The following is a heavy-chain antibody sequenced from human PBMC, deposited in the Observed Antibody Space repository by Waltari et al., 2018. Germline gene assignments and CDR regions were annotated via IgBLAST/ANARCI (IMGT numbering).Heavy chain of an antibody. CDR1: GSSVSRPY. CDR2: MYTGDIP. CDR3: ARVPDYAGDAFDI. D-gene: IGHD4-17*01. J-gene: IGHJ3*02. Sequence: LQLVETGGGLVQPGGSLRLSCRASGSSVSRPYMGWVRQAPGKGVEWVLVMYTGDIPYYADSVKGRFTVSKDISKNAMYLQMNSLRTEDTAVYFCARVPDYAGDAFDIWGQGTMVTVSS. V-gene: IGHV3-53*02.